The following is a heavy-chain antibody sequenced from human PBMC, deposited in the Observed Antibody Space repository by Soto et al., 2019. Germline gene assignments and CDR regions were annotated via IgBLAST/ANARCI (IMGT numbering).Heavy chain of an antibody. CDR2: ISFNGSDT. V-gene: IGHV3-30*04. CDR3: ARDIERIRGPDHNDVGPGP. CDR1: GFTFNSYA. Sequence: GGSLRLSCAASGFTFNSYAMHWVRQAPGQGLEWVAVISFNGSDTYYADSVKGRVTISRDNSRNTVFLQMTSLRTEDTSLFCFARDIERIRGPDHNDVGPGPWGQGTLVTLSS. J-gene: IGHJ5*01. D-gene: IGHD1-1*01.